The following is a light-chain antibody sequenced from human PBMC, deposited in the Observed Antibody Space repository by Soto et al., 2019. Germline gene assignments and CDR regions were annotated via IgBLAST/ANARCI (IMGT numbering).Light chain of an antibody. Sequence: EIVLTQSPGTLSLSPVERATLXWGASQILTGSYLAWYQQKPGQAPRVLIYGANTRATGIPDRFSGSGSGTDFTLIISRLEPEDFAVYYCQQYTNSPETFGQGTKVDIK. CDR1: QILTGSY. CDR3: QQYTNSPET. V-gene: IGKV3-20*01. J-gene: IGKJ1*01. CDR2: GAN.